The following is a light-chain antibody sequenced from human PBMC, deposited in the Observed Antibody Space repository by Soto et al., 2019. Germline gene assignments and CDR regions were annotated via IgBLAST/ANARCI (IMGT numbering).Light chain of an antibody. V-gene: IGLV4-69*01. J-gene: IGLJ2*01. CDR2: LNSDGRH. Sequence: QSVPTQSPSASASLGASVKVTCTLRSGHSSYAIAWHQQQPEKGPRYLMKLNSDGRHRKGDGIPDRFSGSNSGAERYLTISSLQSEDEAEYYSPTWGNGKGVFGGGTKLTVL. CDR1: SGHSSYA. CDR3: PTWGNGKGV.